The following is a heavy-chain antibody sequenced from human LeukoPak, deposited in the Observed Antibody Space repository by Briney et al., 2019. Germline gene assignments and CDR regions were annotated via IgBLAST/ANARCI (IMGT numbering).Heavy chain of an antibody. CDR3: ARLHRVLRYFDWLFYFDY. CDR1: GGSFSGYY. Sequence: PSETLSLTCAVYGGSFSGYYWSWIRQPPGKGLEWIGEINHSGSTNYNPSLKSRVTISVDTSKNQFSLKLSSVTAADTAVYYCARLHRVLRYFDWLFYFDYWGQGTLVTVSS. D-gene: IGHD3-9*01. V-gene: IGHV4-34*01. J-gene: IGHJ4*02. CDR2: INHSGST.